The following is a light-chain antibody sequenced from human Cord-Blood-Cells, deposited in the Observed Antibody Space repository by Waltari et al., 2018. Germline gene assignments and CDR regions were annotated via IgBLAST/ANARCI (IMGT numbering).Light chain of an antibody. CDR3: QQYNSYSLT. Sequence: DIQMTQSPFPLSASVGDRITITCRASQSISSWLAWYQQKPGKAPKLLIYKASSLESGVPSRFSGSGSGTEFTLTISSLQPDDFATYYCQQYNSYSLTFGGGTKVEIK. CDR2: KAS. V-gene: IGKV1-5*03. CDR1: QSISSW. J-gene: IGKJ4*01.